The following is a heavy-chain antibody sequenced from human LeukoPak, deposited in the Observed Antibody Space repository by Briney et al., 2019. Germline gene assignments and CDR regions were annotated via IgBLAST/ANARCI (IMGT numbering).Heavy chain of an antibody. D-gene: IGHD1-26*01. J-gene: IGHJ4*02. CDR2: IYTTGST. Sequence: SVTLSLTCTVSGGSINNYYWSWIRQPAGKGLEWIGRIYTTGSTNYNRSLKSRITMSVDTSKNQFSLKLSSVTAADTAVYYCARSGSYSGPYVYWGQGTVVTVSS. CDR1: GGSINNYY. V-gene: IGHV4-4*07. CDR3: ARSGSYSGPYVY.